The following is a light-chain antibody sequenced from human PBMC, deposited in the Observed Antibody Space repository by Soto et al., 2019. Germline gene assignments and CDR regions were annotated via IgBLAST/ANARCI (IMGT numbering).Light chain of an antibody. Sequence: QSAPTQPRSVSGSPGQSVTLSCTGTSSDVGGYNYVSWYQQHPGKAPKLMIYDVSKRPSGVPDRFSGSKSGNTASLTISGLQAEDEADYYCCSYAGSYTYVFGTGTKLTVL. CDR2: DVS. J-gene: IGLJ1*01. CDR1: SSDVGGYNY. CDR3: CSYAGSYTYV. V-gene: IGLV2-11*01.